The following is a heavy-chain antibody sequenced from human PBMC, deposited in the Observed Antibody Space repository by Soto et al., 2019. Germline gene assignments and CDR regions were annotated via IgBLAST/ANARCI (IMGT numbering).Heavy chain of an antibody. Sequence: QVQLVQSGAEVKKPGASVKVSCKTSGYAFAAYYIHWIRQAPGQGLEWMGRINPTSGGTVYAQNFQDRVTMTRDTSISTAYMELRRLNSDDTAVYYCARDPDYGDYWGYFFDSWGQGTPVTVSS. V-gene: IGHV1-2*06. CDR3: ARDPDYGDYWGYFFDS. CDR2: INPTSGGT. D-gene: IGHD4-17*01. CDR1: GYAFAAYY. J-gene: IGHJ4*02.